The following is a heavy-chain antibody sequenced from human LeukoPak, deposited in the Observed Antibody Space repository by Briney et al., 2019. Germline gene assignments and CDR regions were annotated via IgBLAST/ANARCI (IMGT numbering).Heavy chain of an antibody. D-gene: IGHD1-26*01. CDR2: INDNGVIP. J-gene: IGHJ4*02. CDR3: VKDVGGSYAFVY. CDR1: GFTFRRSA. V-gene: IGHV3-64D*09. Sequence: PGGSLRLSCLAPGFTFRRSAMHWVRQAPGKGLEYVSGINDNGVIPHYGDSVKGRFSISRDNSKNTLHLQMSTLRAADTALYYCVKDVGGSYAFVYWGQGILVTVAS.